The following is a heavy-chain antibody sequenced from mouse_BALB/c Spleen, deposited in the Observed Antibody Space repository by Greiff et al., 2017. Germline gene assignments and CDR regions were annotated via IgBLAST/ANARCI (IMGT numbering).Heavy chain of an antibody. V-gene: IGHV14-3*02. CDR2: IDPANGNT. CDR1: GFNIKDTY. D-gene: IGHD1-2*01. Sequence: EVQRVESGAELVKPGASVKLSCTASGFNIKDTYMHWVKQRPEQGLEWIGRIDPANGNTKYDPKFQGKATITADTSSNTAYLQLSSLTSEDTAVYYRARSGGAITPFHFGFWGQSTTLTVSS. CDR3: ARSGGAITPFHFGF. J-gene: IGHJ2*01.